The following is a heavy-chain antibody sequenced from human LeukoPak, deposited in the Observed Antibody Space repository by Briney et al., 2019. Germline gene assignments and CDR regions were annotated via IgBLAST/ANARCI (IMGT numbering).Heavy chain of an antibody. Sequence: GGSLRLSCAASGFTFSSYGMHWVRQAPGKGLEWVAVIWYDGSNKYYADSVKGRFTISRDNSKNTLYLQVNSLRAEDAAVYYCAKDGDIVGASGFDYWGQGTLVTVSS. V-gene: IGHV3-33*06. CDR3: AKDGDIVGASGFDY. CDR1: GFTFSSYG. CDR2: IWYDGSNK. J-gene: IGHJ4*02. D-gene: IGHD1-26*01.